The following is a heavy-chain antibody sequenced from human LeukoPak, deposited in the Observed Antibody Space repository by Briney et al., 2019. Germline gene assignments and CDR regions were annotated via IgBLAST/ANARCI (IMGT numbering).Heavy chain of an antibody. J-gene: IGHJ6*02. CDR3: ARKDIVVVPAAKYDMDV. D-gene: IGHD2-2*01. CDR2: INPNSGGT. CDR1: GYTFTGYY. V-gene: IGHV1-2*02. Sequence: GASVKVSCKASGYTFTGYYMHWVRQAPGQGLEWMGWINPNSGGTNYAQKFQGRVTMTRDTSISTAYMELSRLRSDDTAVYYCARKDIVVVPAAKYDMDVWGQGTTVTVSS.